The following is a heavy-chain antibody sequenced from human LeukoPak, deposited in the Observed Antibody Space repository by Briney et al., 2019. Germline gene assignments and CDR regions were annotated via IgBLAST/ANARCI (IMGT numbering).Heavy chain of an antibody. CDR3: ARAPPSGY. V-gene: IGHV3-21*01. CDR1: GFTFSSYN. Sequence: WGSLRLSCGASGFTFSSYNMNWVRQAPGKGLEWVSSISSSSSYIYYADSVKGRFTISRDNAKNSLYLQMNSPRAEDTAVYYCARAPPSGYWGQGTLVTVSS. D-gene: IGHD3-10*01. CDR2: ISSSSSYI. J-gene: IGHJ4*02.